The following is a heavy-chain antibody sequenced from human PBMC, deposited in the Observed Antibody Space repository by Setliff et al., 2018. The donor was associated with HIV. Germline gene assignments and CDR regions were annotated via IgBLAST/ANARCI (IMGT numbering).Heavy chain of an antibody. Sequence: SETLSLTCNVSGGSIGSYHWAWIRQSPGKGLEYIGNIRHSGYTNYNPSLKSRLNMSVDTSNYQISLKLTAVTAADTAVYYCAREFSERSPNPDHYYYYMAVWGKGTTVTVSS. CDR2: IRHSGYT. CDR3: AREFSERSPNPDHYYYYMAV. CDR1: GGSIGSYH. D-gene: IGHD6-19*01. J-gene: IGHJ6*03. V-gene: IGHV4-59*01.